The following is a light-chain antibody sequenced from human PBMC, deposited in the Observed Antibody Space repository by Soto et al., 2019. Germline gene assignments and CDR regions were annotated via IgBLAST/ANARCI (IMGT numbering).Light chain of an antibody. CDR2: AAS. V-gene: IGKV1-27*01. CDR3: QNYNSAPWT. Sequence: DIQMTQSPSSLSASVGDRVTITCRASQAISDYLAWYQQEPGQVPNLLIFAASTLQSGVPSRFSGSGSGTYFTLTITGLQPEDVATYYCQNYNSAPWTFGQGTKVDIK. J-gene: IGKJ1*01. CDR1: QAISDY.